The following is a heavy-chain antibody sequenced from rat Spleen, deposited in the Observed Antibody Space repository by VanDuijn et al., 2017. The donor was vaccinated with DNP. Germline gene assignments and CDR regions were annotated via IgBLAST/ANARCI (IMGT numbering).Heavy chain of an antibody. CDR2: IDPGSGGT. D-gene: IGHD4-1*01. V-gene: IGHV1-57*01. CDR3: ARGPRTGGFGY. CDR1: GYTFPIYT. Sequence: QVQLQQSGAELAKPGSSVKISCKASGYTFPIYTMHWIKQTTGQALEWTGYIDPGSGGTKYSEKFKGKATLTVDKSSSTAYMQLSSLTPVDTAVYYCARGPRTGGFGYWGQGTLVTVS. J-gene: IGHJ3*01.